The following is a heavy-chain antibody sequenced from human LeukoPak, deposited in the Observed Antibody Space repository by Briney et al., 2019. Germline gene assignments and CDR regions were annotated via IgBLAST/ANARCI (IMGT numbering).Heavy chain of an antibody. CDR2: ISSSSSYI. D-gene: IGHD1-1*01. J-gene: IGHJ4*02. V-gene: IGHV3-21*01. CDR1: GFTFSSYS. CDR3: AREEGGFPNAGDY. Sequence: GGSLRLSCAASGFTFSSYSMNWVRQAPGKGLEWVSSISSSSSYIYYADSVKGRFTISRDNAKNSLYLQMNSLRAEDTAVYYWAREEGGFPNAGDYWGQGTLVTVSS.